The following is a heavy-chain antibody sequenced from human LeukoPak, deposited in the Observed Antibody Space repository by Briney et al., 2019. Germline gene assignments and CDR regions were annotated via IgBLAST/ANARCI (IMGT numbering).Heavy chain of an antibody. CDR1: GGTFSSYA. Sequence: GASVKVSCKASGGTFSSYAISWVRQAPGQGLEWMGWMNPNSGNTGYAQKFQGRVTITRNTSISTAYMELSSLRSEDTAVYYCARQKSRRITIFGVVINHWFDPWGQGTLVTVSS. V-gene: IGHV1-8*03. CDR3: ARQKSRRITIFGVVINHWFDP. J-gene: IGHJ5*02. CDR2: MNPNSGNT. D-gene: IGHD3-3*01.